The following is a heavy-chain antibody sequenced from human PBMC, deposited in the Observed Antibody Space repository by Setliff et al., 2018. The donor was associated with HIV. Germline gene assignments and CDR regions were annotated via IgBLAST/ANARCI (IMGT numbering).Heavy chain of an antibody. J-gene: IGHJ6*02. D-gene: IGHD1-7*01. CDR2: IYSGGST. Sequence: GGSLRLSCAVSEVIVSNNYMSWVRQAPGKGLEWVSVIYSGGSTDHADSVKGRFTISRDNSKNTVYLQMTSLRAEDTAVYYCARGRNRNYVVYGMDVWGQGTTVTVSS. CDR3: ARGRNRNYVVYGMDV. V-gene: IGHV3-53*01. CDR1: EVIVSNNY.